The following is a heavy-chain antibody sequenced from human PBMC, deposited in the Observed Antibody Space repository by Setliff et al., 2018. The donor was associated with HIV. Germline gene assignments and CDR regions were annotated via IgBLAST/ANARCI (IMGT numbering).Heavy chain of an antibody. CDR1: GGSFSGYY. D-gene: IGHD5-12*01. CDR2: INHSGST. CDR3: ARGGWGVATTDPEYFQH. J-gene: IGHJ1*01. Sequence: SETLSLTCAVYGGSFSGYYWSWIRQPPGKGLEWIGEINHSGSTNYNTSLKSRVTISVDTSKNQFSLKLSSVTAADTAVYYCARGGWGVATTDPEYFQHWGQGTLVTVSS. V-gene: IGHV4-34*01.